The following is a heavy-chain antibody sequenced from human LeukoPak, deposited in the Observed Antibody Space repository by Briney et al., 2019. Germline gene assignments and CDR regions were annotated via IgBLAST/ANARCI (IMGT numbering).Heavy chain of an antibody. Sequence: SETLSLTCTVSGGSISSSSYYWGWIRRPPGKGLEWIGSIYYSGSTYYNPSLKSRVTISVDTSKNQFSPKLSSVTAADTAVYYCARDPSGVRDWGQGTLVTVSS. CDR3: ARDPSGVRD. V-gene: IGHV4-39*07. CDR1: GGSISSSSYY. D-gene: IGHD3-10*01. J-gene: IGHJ4*02. CDR2: IYYSGST.